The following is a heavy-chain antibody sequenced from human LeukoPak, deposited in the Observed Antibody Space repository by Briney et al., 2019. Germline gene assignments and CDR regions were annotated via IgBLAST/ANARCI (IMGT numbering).Heavy chain of an antibody. D-gene: IGHD5-18*01. J-gene: IGHJ4*02. CDR3: ARQKWAVVTAPYYFDY. Sequence: SQTLSLTCTVSGGSISSGSYYWSWIRQPAGKGLEWIERIYTSGSTNYNPSLKSRVTISVDTSKNQFSLKLSSVTAADTAVYYCARQKWAVVTAPYYFDYWGQGTLVTVSS. CDR2: IYTSGST. CDR1: GGSISSGSYY. V-gene: IGHV4-61*02.